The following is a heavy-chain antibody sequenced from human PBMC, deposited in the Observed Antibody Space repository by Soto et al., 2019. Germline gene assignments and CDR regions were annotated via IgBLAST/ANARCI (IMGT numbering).Heavy chain of an antibody. CDR2: IYHSGST. V-gene: IGHV4-30-2*01. D-gene: IGHD6-6*01. CDR3: ARVWGSSSPIFDY. Sequence: PSETLSLTCSVAGGSIGGGGYSWSWIRQPPGKGLEWIGYIYHSGSTYYNPSLKSRVTISVDRSNNQFSLKLSSVTAADTAVYYCARVWGSSSPIFDYWGQGTLVTVS. CDR1: GGSIGGGGYS. J-gene: IGHJ4*02.